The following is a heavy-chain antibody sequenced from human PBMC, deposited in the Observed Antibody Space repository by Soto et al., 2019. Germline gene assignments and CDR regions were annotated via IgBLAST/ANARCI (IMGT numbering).Heavy chain of an antibody. Sequence: SETLSLSCTVSGGSISSSSYYWGWIRQPPGKGLEWNGSIYYSGSTYYNPSLKSRVPISVDTSKNQFSLKLSSVTAAHTAVYYCARSRDNWNYNWFDPWGQGTLVTVSS. CDR1: GGSISSSSYY. CDR3: ARSRDNWNYNWFDP. J-gene: IGHJ5*02. CDR2: IYYSGST. V-gene: IGHV4-39*01. D-gene: IGHD1-7*01.